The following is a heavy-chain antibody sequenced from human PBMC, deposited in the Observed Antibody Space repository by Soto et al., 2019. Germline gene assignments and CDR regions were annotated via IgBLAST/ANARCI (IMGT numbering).Heavy chain of an antibody. D-gene: IGHD5-18*01. CDR1: GFTFADFA. V-gene: IGHV3-23*01. Sequence: EVQLLESGGGLVQPGVSLRLSCAASGFTFADFAMTWVRQAPGKGLEWISTSAASGISTYYADSVKGLVTISRENSKKMLYLPMKSWRADDTAVYYCASLAIFYQRTAMAVYWGQGTVVTVSS. CDR3: ASLAIFYQRTAMAVY. J-gene: IGHJ4*02. CDR2: SAASGIST.